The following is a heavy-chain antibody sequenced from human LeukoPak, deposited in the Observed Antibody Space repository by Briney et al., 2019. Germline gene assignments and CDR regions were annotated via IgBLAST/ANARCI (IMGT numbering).Heavy chain of an antibody. D-gene: IGHD1-1*01. CDR1: GYTLTDYY. J-gene: IGHJ3*02. CDR2: ITPSSGGT. V-gene: IGHV1-2*02. Sequence: ASVKVSCKASGYTLTDYYIHWVRQAPGQGLEWMGWITPSSGGTIYAQKFQGRVTMTRDMSISTAYMELSRLRSDDTAVYYCAKVASTTRRHDAFDIWGQGTSVTVSS. CDR3: AKVASTTRRHDAFDI.